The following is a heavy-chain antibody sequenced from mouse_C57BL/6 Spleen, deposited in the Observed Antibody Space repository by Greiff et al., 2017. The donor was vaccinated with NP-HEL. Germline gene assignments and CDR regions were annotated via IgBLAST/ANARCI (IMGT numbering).Heavy chain of an antibody. CDR3: ARKIYYDYDEGYAMDY. D-gene: IGHD2-4*01. J-gene: IGHJ4*01. V-gene: IGHV1-26*01. CDR1: GYTFTDYY. CDR2: INPNTGGT. Sequence: EVQLQQSGPELVKPGASVKISCKASGYTFTDYYMNWVKQSHGKSLEWIGDINPNTGGTSYNQKFKGKATLTVDKSSSTAYMELRSLTSEDSAVYYCARKIYYDYDEGYAMDYWGQGTSVTVSS.